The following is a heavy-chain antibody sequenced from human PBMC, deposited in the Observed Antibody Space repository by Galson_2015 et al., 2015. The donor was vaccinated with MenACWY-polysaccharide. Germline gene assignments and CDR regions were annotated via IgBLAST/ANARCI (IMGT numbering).Heavy chain of an antibody. V-gene: IGHV4-59*01. D-gene: IGHD6-19*01. CDR3: ARAIAVAGQRRDFDL. J-gene: IGHJ2*01. CDR2: INYRGST. Sequence: SGTPFLPRPVSGGSISSYYLNWIRQPPGERLEWGGGINYRGSTSHNPSLKSRVTMSVDTSKNQFSLNLTSVTDADTAVYYCARAIAVAGQRRDFDLWGRGTLVTVSS. CDR1: GGSISSYY.